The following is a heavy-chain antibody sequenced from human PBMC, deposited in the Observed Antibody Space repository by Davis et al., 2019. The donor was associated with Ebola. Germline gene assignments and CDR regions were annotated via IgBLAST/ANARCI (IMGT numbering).Heavy chain of an antibody. V-gene: IGHV3-33*01. D-gene: IGHD3-10*01. J-gene: IGHJ6*02. CDR3: AGAGAKVYYYGMDV. Sequence: GGSLRLSCAASGFTFSSYGMHWVRQAPGKGLEWVAVIWYDGSNKYYADSVKGRFTISRDNSKNTLYLQMNSLRAEDTAVYYCAGAGAKVYYYGMDVWGQGTTVTVSS. CDR2: IWYDGSNK. CDR1: GFTFSSYG.